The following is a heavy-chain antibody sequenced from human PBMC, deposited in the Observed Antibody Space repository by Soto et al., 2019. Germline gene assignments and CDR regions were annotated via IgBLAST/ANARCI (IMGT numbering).Heavy chain of an antibody. V-gene: IGHV4-34*01. D-gene: IGHD1-26*01. Sequence: QVQLQQWGAGLLKPSETLSLTCAVYGGSFSGYYWSWIRQPPGKGLEWIGEINHSGSTNYNPSLKSRVTISVDTSKNQFSLKLSSVTAADTAVYYCVTVLVGARLYYFDYWGQGTLVTVSS. CDR1: GGSFSGYY. CDR3: VTVLVGARLYYFDY. J-gene: IGHJ4*02. CDR2: INHSGST.